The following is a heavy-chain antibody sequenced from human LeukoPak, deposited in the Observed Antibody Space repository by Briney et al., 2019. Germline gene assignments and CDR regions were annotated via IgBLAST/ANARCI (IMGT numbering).Heavy chain of an antibody. Sequence: SQTLSLTCTVFGGAVSSGVYSWSWIRQPPGKGLEWIGYIYHSETTYYNPSLQSRVTISVNRSKNQFSLKLTSVTAADTAVYYCARSRTAYYRYFDSWGQGTLVTVSS. J-gene: IGHJ4*02. CDR1: GGAVSSGVYS. CDR3: ARSRTAYYRYFDS. D-gene: IGHD3-22*01. CDR2: IYHSETT. V-gene: IGHV4-30-2*01.